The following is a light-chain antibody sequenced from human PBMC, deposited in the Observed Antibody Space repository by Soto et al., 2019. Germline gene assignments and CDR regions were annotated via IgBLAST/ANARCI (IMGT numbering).Light chain of an antibody. CDR3: QQRSNWPPYT. V-gene: IGKV3-11*01. CDR2: DAS. J-gene: IGKJ2*01. Sequence: ETVLTQSPATLSLSPGERATISCRARQSVSSYLAWYQQKPGQAPRLLIYDASSRATGIPARFSGSGSGTDFTLTISSLEPEDFAVYYCQQRSNWPPYTFGQGTKLEIK. CDR1: QSVSSY.